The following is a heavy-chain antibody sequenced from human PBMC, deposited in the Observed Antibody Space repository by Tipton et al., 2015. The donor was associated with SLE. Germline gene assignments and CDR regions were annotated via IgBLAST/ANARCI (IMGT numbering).Heavy chain of an antibody. CDR1: GGSISSGTYY. CDR3: ARGYDFWSGNSRDAFDI. V-gene: IGHV4-61*02. CDR2: IYPSGST. Sequence: TLSLTCSVSGGSISSGTYYWSWIQQPAGKGLEWIGRIYPSGSTNYNPSLKSRVTISIDTSKNQFSLKLNSVTAADTAVYYCARGYDFWSGNSRDAFDIWGQGTMVTVSS. J-gene: IGHJ3*02. D-gene: IGHD3-3*01.